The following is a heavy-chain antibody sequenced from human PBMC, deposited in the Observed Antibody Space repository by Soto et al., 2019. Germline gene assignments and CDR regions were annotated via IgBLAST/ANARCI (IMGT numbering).Heavy chain of an antibody. CDR3: ATKRFAVRTNSWAFDY. J-gene: IGHJ4*02. CDR1: GFTFSSYS. Sequence: GGSLRLSCAASGFTFSSYSMNWVRQAPGKGLEWVSSISSSSSYIYYADSVKGRFTISRDNAKNSLYLQMNSLRAEDTAVYYCATKRFAVRTNSWAFDYWGQGTLVTVSS. V-gene: IGHV3-21*01. D-gene: IGHD6-13*01. CDR2: ISSSSSYI.